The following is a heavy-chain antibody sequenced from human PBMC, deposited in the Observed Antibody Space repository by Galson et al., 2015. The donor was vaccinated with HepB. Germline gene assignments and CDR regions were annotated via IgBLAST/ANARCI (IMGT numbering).Heavy chain of an antibody. V-gene: IGHV3-11*05. J-gene: IGHJ4*02. Sequence: SLRLSCAASGFTFSDYYMSWIRQAPGKGLEWVSYISSSSSYTNYTDSVKGRFTISRDNAKNSLYLQMNSLRAEDTAVYYCARGRIYGGNGLVDYWGQGTLVTVSS. D-gene: IGHD4-23*01. CDR2: ISSSSSYT. CDR1: GFTFSDYY. CDR3: ARGRIYGGNGLVDY.